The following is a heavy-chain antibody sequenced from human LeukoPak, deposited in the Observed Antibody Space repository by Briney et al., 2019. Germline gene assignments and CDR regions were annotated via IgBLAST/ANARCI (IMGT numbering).Heavy chain of an antibody. D-gene: IGHD6-19*01. J-gene: IGHJ6*03. Sequence: SETLSLTCTVSGGSISSYYWSWIRQPAGKGLEWIGRIYTSGSTNYNPSLKSRVTISVDTSKNQFSLKLSSVTAADTAVYYCARDLTYSSGWYYYYYYYMDVWGKGTTVTVSS. CDR2: IYTSGST. CDR1: GGSISSYY. V-gene: IGHV4-4*07. CDR3: ARDLTYSSGWYYYYYYYMDV.